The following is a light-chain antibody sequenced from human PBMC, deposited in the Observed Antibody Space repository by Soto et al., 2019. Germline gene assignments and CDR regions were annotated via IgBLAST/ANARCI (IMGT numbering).Light chain of an antibody. Sequence: QSALTQPASVSGSPGQSITISCTGTSNDVGGYNYVSWYQQHPGKVPKLMIYEVSNRPSGVSNRFSGSKSGNTASLTISGLQAEDEAHYYCSSYTATATVLFGGGTKLTVL. V-gene: IGLV2-14*01. J-gene: IGLJ2*01. CDR1: SNDVGGYNY. CDR2: EVS. CDR3: SSYTATATVL.